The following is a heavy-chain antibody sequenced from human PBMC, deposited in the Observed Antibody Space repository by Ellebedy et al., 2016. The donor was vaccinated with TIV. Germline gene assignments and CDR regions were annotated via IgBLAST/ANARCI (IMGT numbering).Heavy chain of an antibody. CDR3: ARNYDVWSGYPDMDV. CDR2: IGSSSHYA. Sequence: GESLKISXAASGFTFSDYYISWLRQAPGKGLEWVARIGSSSHYANYAHSVKGRFTISRDNAKNSLYLQMNSLRAEDTAVYYCARNYDVWSGYPDMDVWGQGNTVTVSS. V-gene: IGHV3-11*06. J-gene: IGHJ6*02. D-gene: IGHD3-3*01. CDR1: GFTFSDYY.